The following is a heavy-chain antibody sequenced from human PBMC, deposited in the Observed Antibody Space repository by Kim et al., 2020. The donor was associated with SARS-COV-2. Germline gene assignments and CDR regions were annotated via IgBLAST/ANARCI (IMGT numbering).Heavy chain of an antibody. Sequence: SVKVSCKASGGTFSSYAISWVRQAPGQGLEWMGRIIPILGIANYAQKFQGRVTITADKSTSTAYMELSSLRSEDTAVYYCARDPKTYGDYASDYWGQGTLVTVSS. CDR3: ARDPKTYGDYASDY. J-gene: IGHJ4*02. V-gene: IGHV1-69*04. CDR1: GGTFSSYA. D-gene: IGHD4-17*01. CDR2: IIPILGIA.